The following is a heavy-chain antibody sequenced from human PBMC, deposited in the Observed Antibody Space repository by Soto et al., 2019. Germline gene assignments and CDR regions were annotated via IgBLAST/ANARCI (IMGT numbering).Heavy chain of an antibody. CDR1: GYTFTSYG. CDR3: ARDFAETSSGWPDAVLATH. CDR2: ISAYNGNT. D-gene: IGHD6-19*01. Sequence: QVQLVQSGAEVKKPGASVKVSCKASGYTFTSYGISWVRQAPGQGLEWMGWISAYNGNTNYAQKLQGRVTMTTDTXXSXAFXELRSLRSDDTAVYYCARDFAETSSGWPDAVLATHWGQGTLVTVSS. V-gene: IGHV1-18*01. J-gene: IGHJ4*02.